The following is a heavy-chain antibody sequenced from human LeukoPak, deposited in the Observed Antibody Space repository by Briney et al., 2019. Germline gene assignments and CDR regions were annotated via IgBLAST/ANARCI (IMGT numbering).Heavy chain of an antibody. CDR2: ISGSGGST. CDR1: GFTFSSYA. Sequence: PGGSLRLSCAASGFTFSSYAMSWVRQAPGKGLEWVSAISGSGGSTYYADSVKGRFTISGDNSKNTLYLQMNSLRAEDTAVYYCYRGQQLTPVDYWGQGTLVTVCS. J-gene: IGHJ4*02. V-gene: IGHV3-23*01. CDR3: YRGQQLTPVDY. D-gene: IGHD6-13*01.